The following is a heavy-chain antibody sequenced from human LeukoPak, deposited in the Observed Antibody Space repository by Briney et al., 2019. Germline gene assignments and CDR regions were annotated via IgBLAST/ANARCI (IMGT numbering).Heavy chain of an antibody. CDR2: INPSGGST. V-gene: IGHV1-46*01. D-gene: IGHD6-19*01. J-gene: IGHJ3*02. Sequence: GASVKVSCKASGYTFTSYYMHWVRQAPGQGLEWMGIINPSGGSTSYAQKFQGRVTITRDTSASTAYMELSSLRSEDTAVYYCARDWAPSSGWYVPAGAFDIWGQGTMVTVSS. CDR1: GYTFTSYY. CDR3: ARDWAPSSGWYVPAGAFDI.